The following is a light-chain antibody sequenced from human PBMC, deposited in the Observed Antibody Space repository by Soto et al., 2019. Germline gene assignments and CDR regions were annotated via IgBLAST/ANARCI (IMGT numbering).Light chain of an antibody. J-gene: IGKJ1*01. V-gene: IGKV3-11*01. Sequence: EIVLTQSPASLSLSPGERATLSCRSSQSVKTFLVWYQQRPGQAPRLLIYDASHRAAGIPARFSGSGFGTDLTLTISSLEHADAAVYHCQQRSNWPRTFGQGTKVDIK. CDR2: DAS. CDR3: QQRSNWPRT. CDR1: QSVKTF.